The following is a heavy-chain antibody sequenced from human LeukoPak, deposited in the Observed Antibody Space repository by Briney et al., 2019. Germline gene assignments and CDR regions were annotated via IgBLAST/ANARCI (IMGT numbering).Heavy chain of an antibody. J-gene: IGHJ4*02. V-gene: IGHV3-21*01. D-gene: IGHD3-10*01. CDR1: GFTFISYS. Sequence: PGGSLRLSCAASGFTFISYSMTWVRQPPGRGLEWVSSISSSSSYRYYADSVKGRFTISRENAKNSLYLQMNSLRAEDTAVYYCAREITMVRGVDYWGQGTLVTVSS. CDR3: AREITMVRGVDY. CDR2: ISSSSSYR.